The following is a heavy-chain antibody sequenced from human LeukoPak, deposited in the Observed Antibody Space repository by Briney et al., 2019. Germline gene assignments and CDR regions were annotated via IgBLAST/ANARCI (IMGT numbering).Heavy chain of an antibody. CDR2: ISSGSGYI. CDR1: GFTFSSYS. Sequence: GGSLRLSCAASGFTFSSYSMNWVRQAPGKGLEWVSSISSGSGYIYYADSVKGRFTISRDNAKNSLYLQMNSLRAEDTAVYYCARDLAAGAENWFDLWGQGTLVSVSS. D-gene: IGHD6-13*01. V-gene: IGHV3-21*01. CDR3: ARDLAAGAENWFDL. J-gene: IGHJ5*02.